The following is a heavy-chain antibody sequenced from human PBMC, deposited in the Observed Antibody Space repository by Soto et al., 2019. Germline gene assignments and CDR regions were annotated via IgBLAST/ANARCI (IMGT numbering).Heavy chain of an antibody. CDR1: GYNFAGYW. J-gene: IGHJ4*02. CDR2: IYPSDSDT. CDR3: ARGGVSTRTFDY. V-gene: IGHV5-51*01. D-gene: IGHD3-3*01. Sequence: GESLKISCKGSGYNFAGYWIAWVRQMPGKGLELMGIIYPSDSDTRYRPSFQGQVTISADKSISSAYLQWSSLRASDTAMYYCARGGVSTRTFDYWGQGTPVTVSA.